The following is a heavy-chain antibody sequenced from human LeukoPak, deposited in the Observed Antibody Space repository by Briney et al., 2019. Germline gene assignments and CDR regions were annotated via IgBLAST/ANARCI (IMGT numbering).Heavy chain of an antibody. Sequence: ASVKVSCKASGYAFTGYYMHWVRQAPGQGLEWMGWINPNSGGTNYAQKFQGRVTMTRDTSISTAYMELGRLRSDDTAVYYCARGHYEILTGYYSDYWGQGTLVTVSS. J-gene: IGHJ4*02. D-gene: IGHD3-9*01. CDR1: GYAFTGYY. CDR2: INPNSGGT. CDR3: ARGHYEILTGYYSDY. V-gene: IGHV1-2*02.